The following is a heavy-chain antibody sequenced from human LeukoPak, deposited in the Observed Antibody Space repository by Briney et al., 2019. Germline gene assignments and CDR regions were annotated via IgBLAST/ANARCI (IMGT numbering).Heavy chain of an antibody. CDR1: GFTFDDYA. V-gene: IGHV3-43*02. CDR3: AKYSSSWYYFDY. CDR2: ISGDGGST. J-gene: IGHJ4*02. D-gene: IGHD6-13*01. Sequence: GGSQRLSCAASGFTFDDYAMHWVRQAPGKGLEWVSLISGDGGSTYYADSVKGRFTISRDNSKNSLYLQMNSLRTEDTALYYCAKYSSSWYYFDYWGQGTLVTVSS.